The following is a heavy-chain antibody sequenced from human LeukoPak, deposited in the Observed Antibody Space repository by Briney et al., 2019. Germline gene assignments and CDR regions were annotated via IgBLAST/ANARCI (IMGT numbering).Heavy chain of an antibody. CDR3: ARTRFGVFDY. J-gene: IGHJ4*02. Sequence: SETLSLTCTVSGGSVSSGSYYWSWVRQPPGKGLEWLGYISFSGSTNYNPSLKSRVTISVDTSKNQFSLKLSSVTAADTAVYYCARTRFGVFDYWGQGTLVTVSS. D-gene: IGHD3-10*01. CDR2: ISFSGST. V-gene: IGHV4-61*01. CDR1: GGSVSSGSYY.